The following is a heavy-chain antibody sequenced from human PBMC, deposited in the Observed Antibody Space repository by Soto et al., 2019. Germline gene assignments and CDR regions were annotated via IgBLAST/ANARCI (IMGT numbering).Heavy chain of an antibody. D-gene: IGHD3-10*01. Sequence: QLPLQESGSGLVKPSQTLSLTCAVSGGSISSGGYSWSWIRQPPGKGLEWVGYIYHCGSTYYNPSLKSRVTISVDRSKNQFSLKLSSVTAADTAVYYCARTAIWFGELYFDYWGQGTLVTVSS. V-gene: IGHV4-30-2*01. CDR1: GGSISSGGYS. CDR3: ARTAIWFGELYFDY. CDR2: IYHCGST. J-gene: IGHJ4*02.